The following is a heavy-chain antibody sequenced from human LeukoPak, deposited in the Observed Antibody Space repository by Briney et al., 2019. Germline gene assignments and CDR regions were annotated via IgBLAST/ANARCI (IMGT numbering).Heavy chain of an antibody. CDR1: GDTLSDHG. Sequence: SVKVSCKAPGDTLSDHGISWVRQAPGQGLEWMGGIIPMFGTTNYAQNFQDRLTITVDKSTATAYMELSSLSSDDSAVYYCARASRIWYCSSTSCPWYYYMDVWGKGTTVTISS. CDR2: IIPMFGTT. J-gene: IGHJ6*03. V-gene: IGHV1-69*06. CDR3: ARASRIWYCSSTSCPWYYYMDV. D-gene: IGHD2-2*01.